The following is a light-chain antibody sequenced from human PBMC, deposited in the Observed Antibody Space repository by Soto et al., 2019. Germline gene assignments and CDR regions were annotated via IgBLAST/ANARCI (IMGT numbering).Light chain of an antibody. CDR3: QQYDDLPIT. J-gene: IGKJ5*01. Sequence: DIQMTQSPPSLSASVGDRVTITCQASRDISDYLNWYQQKPGSVPKLLIFDASNLQTGVPSRFSGSGSGTHFTFTISSLQPEDFATYYCQQYDDLPITFGQGTRRDMK. V-gene: IGKV1-33*01. CDR1: RDISDY. CDR2: DAS.